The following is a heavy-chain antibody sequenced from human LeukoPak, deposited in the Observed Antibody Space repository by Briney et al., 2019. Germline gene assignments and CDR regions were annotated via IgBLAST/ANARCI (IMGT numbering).Heavy chain of an antibody. V-gene: IGHV2-5*01. CDR1: GFSLSTSEVG. D-gene: IGHD3-22*01. CDR3: AHRGYYDSSGYTGARAFDI. Sequence: SGPTLVNPTQTLTLTCTFSGFSLSTSEVGVGWIRQPPGKALEWLALIYWNDDKRYSPSLKSRLTITKDTSKNQVVLTMTNMDPVDTATYYCAHRGYYDSSGYTGARAFDIWGQGTMVTVSS. CDR2: IYWNDDK. J-gene: IGHJ3*02.